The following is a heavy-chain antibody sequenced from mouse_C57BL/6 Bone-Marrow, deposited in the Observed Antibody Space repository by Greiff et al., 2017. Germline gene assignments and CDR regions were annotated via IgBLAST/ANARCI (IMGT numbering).Heavy chain of an antibody. V-gene: IGHV2-6*03. D-gene: IGHD2-4*01. CDR3: ARVRYDYGGLFAY. CDR1: GFSLTSYG. CDR2: IWSDGST. J-gene: IGHJ3*01. Sequence: VHLVESGPGLVAPSQSLSITCTVSGFSLTSYGVHWVRQPPGKGLEWLVVIWSDGSTTYNSALISRLSISKDNSKSQVFLKMNSLQTDDTAMYYCARVRYDYGGLFAYWGQGTLVTVSA.